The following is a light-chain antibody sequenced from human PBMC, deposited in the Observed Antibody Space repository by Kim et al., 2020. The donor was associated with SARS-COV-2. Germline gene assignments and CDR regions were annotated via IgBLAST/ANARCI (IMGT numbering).Light chain of an antibody. CDR3: QSFDSSLRGWV. CDR2: ATT. V-gene: IGLV1-40*01. CDR1: SSNVGAGFD. Sequence: QSVLTQPPSVSEAPGQRVTISCTGSSSNVGAGFDVHWYQQLPGTAPKLLIFATTSRPSGVPDRFSASKSGTSASLTITGLQPEDEADYYCQSFDSSLRGWVFGGGTKLTVL. J-gene: IGLJ3*02.